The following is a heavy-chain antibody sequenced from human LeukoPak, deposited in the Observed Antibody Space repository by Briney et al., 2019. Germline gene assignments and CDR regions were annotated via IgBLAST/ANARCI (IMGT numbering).Heavy chain of an antibody. Sequence: GGSLRLSCAASGFTFRSYWMRWVRQAPGKGLEWVANIKQDGSEKDYVDSVKGRFTISRDNAKNSLYLQMNSLRAEDTAVYYCASGLELDYWGQGTLVTVSS. CDR1: GFTFRSYW. CDR2: IKQDGSEK. V-gene: IGHV3-7*03. J-gene: IGHJ4*02. CDR3: ASGLELDY.